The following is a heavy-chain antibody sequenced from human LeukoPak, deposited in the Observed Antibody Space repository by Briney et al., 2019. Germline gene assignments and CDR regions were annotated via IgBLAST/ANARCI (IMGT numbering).Heavy chain of an antibody. V-gene: IGHV4-59*01. CDR1: GGSISSYY. J-gene: IGHJ4*02. CDR2: IYYSGST. CDR3: ATALYYYGSGSYPRFDY. D-gene: IGHD3-10*01. Sequence: SETLSLTCTVSGGSISSYYWSWIRQPPGKGLEWIGYIYYSGSTNYNPSLKSRVTISVDTSKNQLSLKLSSVTAADTAVYYCATALYYYGSGSYPRFDYWGQGTLVTVSS.